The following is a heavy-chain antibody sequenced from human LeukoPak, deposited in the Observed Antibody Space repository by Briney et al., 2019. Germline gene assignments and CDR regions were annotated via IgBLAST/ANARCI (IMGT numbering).Heavy chain of an antibody. CDR3: ATERSEWPGRWFDP. CDR2: IYHGGNT. V-gene: IGHV4-61*01. D-gene: IGHD3-3*01. J-gene: IGHJ5*02. Sequence: SETLSLTCAVSGASVSSDTYYWNWIRQPPGTGLEWIGYIYHGGNTNYNPSLEGRATISLDTSKNQFSLRLKSVTAADTAIFYCATERSEWPGRWFDPWGQGTLVTVSS. CDR1: GASVSSDTYY.